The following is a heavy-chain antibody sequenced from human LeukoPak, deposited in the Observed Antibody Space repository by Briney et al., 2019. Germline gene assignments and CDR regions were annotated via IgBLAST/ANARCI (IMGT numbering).Heavy chain of an antibody. CDR3: VKDATPWSLQYCFDS. Sequence: GTSLSLSCVASGFTFSSYGMHWVRQAPGKGLEWVAAISNDGSNQYYPDSIKGRSTVSRDNANSTVYLHMSSLRAEDTAVYYCVKDATPWSLQYCFDSWRQGTLVTVSS. J-gene: IGHJ4*02. D-gene: IGHD3-10*01. CDR2: ISNDGSNQ. V-gene: IGHV3-30*18. CDR1: GFTFSSYG.